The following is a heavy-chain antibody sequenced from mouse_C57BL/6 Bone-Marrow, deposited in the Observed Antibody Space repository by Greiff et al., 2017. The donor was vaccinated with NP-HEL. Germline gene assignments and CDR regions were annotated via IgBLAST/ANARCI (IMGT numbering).Heavy chain of an antibody. V-gene: IGHV1-64*01. CDR1: GYTFTSYW. CDR2: IHPNSGST. D-gene: IGHD2-4*01. J-gene: IGHJ2*01. CDR3: ARKGGLRFYFDY. Sequence: VQLQQSGAELVKPGASVKLSCKASGYTFTSYWMHWVKQRPGQGLEWIGMIHPNSGSTNYNEKFKSKATLTVDKSSSTAYMQLSSLTSEDSAVYYCARKGGLRFYFDYWGQGTTLTVSS.